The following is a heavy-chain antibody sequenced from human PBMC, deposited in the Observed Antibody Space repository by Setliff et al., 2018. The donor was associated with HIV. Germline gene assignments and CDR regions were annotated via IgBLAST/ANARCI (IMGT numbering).Heavy chain of an antibody. J-gene: IGHJ3*02. Sequence: SETLSLTCTVSGASISSYYWSWIRQPPGKGLEWIGYIYSSGSTNYNPSLKSRVTISVDTSKNQFSLKVNSVTAADTAVYYCAREVNIPVRGITDDAFDIWGQGTMVTVSS. D-gene: IGHD3-10*01. CDR3: AREVNIPVRGITDDAFDI. CDR2: IYSSGST. V-gene: IGHV4-4*08. CDR1: GASISSYY.